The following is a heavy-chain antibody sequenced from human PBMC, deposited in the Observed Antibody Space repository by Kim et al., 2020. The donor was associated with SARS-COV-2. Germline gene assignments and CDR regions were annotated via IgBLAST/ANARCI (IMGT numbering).Heavy chain of an antibody. D-gene: IGHD3-16*01. CDR1: GFTFSSYA. CDR2: ISCSGGST. V-gene: IGHV3-23*01. J-gene: IGHJ4*02. CDR3: AKYGSHVTFGWYFDY. Sequence: GGSLRLSCAASGFTFSSYAMSWVRQAPGKGLEWVSAISCSGGSTYYADSVKGRFTISRDNSKNTLYLQMNSLRAEDTAVYYCAKYGSHVTFGWYFDYWGQGTLVTVSS.